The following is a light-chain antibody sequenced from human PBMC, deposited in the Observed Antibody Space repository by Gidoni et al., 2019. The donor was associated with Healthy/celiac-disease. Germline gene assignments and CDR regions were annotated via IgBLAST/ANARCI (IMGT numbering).Light chain of an antibody. CDR1: QSIRSN. Sequence: EIVLTQSPATLSVSPGERATLSCRASQSIRSNLAWYQQKPGQAPRLLIYSASTRATGIPARFSGSGSGTEFTLTISSLQSEDFAVYYCQQYNTWPRTFXXXTKVEIK. CDR3: QQYNTWPRT. CDR2: SAS. J-gene: IGKJ1*01. V-gene: IGKV3-15*01.